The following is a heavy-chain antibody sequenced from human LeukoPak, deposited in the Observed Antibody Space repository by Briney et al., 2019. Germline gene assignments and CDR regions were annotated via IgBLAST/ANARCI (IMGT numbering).Heavy chain of an antibody. D-gene: IGHD3-22*01. CDR1: GGSFSGYY. V-gene: IGHV4-34*01. CDR3: ARSRRGLSYFDY. CDR2: INHSGST. J-gene: IGHJ4*02. Sequence: PSETLSLTCAVYGGSFSGYYWSWIRQPPGKGLEWIGEINHSGSTNYNPSLKSRVTISVDTSKNQFSLKLSSVTAADTAVYYCARSRRGLSYFDYWGQGTLVTVSS.